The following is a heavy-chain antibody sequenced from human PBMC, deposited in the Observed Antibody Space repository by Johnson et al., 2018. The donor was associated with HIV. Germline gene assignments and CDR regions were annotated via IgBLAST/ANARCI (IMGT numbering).Heavy chain of an antibody. CDR1: GVTFRKFA. CDR2: ITSTADGGTT. J-gene: IGHJ3*01. V-gene: IGHV3-49*04. CDR3: ISPERAAAGFLT. D-gene: IGHD6-13*01. Sequence: VQLVESGGGLIQPGRSLRLSCTGSGVTFRKFAMGWVRRAPGKGLEWIGFITSTADGGTTQYAASVRGRFTISRDDSKSIAYLQMNSLKADDTAVYYCISPERAAAGFLTWGQGAMVTVSS.